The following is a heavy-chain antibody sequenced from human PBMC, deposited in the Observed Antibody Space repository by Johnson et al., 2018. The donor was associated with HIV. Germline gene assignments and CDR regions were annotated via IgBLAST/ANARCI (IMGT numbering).Heavy chain of an antibody. CDR1: GFIFSSYG. Sequence: QVQLVESGGGVVQPGGSLRLSCAASGFIFSSYGMHWVRQAPGKGLEWVAFIRCDGSNKYYGDSVKGRFTISRDNSKNTLSLQMNSLRDEDTAVYYCARPYRSSARAHDAFDIWGQGTMVTVSS. CDR3: ARPYRSSARAHDAFDI. D-gene: IGHD6-6*01. J-gene: IGHJ3*02. V-gene: IGHV3-30*02. CDR2: IRCDGSNK.